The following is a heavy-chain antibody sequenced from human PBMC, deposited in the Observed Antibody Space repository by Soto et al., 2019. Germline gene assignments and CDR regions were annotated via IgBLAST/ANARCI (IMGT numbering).Heavy chain of an antibody. J-gene: IGHJ3*02. CDR3: ARVPGVVVSADDAFDI. CDR2: IYHSGSA. Sequence: QVQLQESGPGLVKPSGTLSLTCAVSGGSVSRSNWWSWVRQSPGKGLEWMGEIYHSGSAHYNPSLKSQASIYLDKSQNQFSLRLTSVTAADTAVYYCARVPGVVVSADDAFDIWGPGTRVIVSS. D-gene: IGHD2-21*02. CDR1: GGSVSRSNW. V-gene: IGHV4-4*02.